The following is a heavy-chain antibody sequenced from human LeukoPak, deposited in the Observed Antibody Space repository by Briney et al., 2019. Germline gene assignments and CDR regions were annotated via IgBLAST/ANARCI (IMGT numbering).Heavy chain of an antibody. Sequence: PGGSLRLSCAASGFTFDDYDMHWVRQAPGKGLEWVSGINWNSDHIGYADSVKGRFTISRDNAKNSLYLQMNSLRAEDTALYYCAKDWAATVRGTDYWGQGTLVTVSS. CDR1: GFTFDDYD. CDR3: AKDWAATVRGTDY. V-gene: IGHV3-9*01. CDR2: INWNSDHI. J-gene: IGHJ4*02. D-gene: IGHD4-17*01.